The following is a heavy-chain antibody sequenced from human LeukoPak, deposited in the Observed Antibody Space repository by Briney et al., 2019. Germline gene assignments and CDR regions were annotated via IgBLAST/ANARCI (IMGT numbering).Heavy chain of an antibody. CDR1: GGSISSSSYY. V-gene: IGHV4-61*05. Sequence: SETLSLTCTVSGGSISSSSYYWSWIRQPPGKGLEWIGYIYYSGSTYYNPSLKSRVTISVDTSKNQFSLKLSSVTAADTAVYYCARAMTTVTLDAFDIWGQGTMVTVSS. J-gene: IGHJ3*02. CDR2: IYYSGST. CDR3: ARAMTTVTLDAFDI. D-gene: IGHD4-17*01.